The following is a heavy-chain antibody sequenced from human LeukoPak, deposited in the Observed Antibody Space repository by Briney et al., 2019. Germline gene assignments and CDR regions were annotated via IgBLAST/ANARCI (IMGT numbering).Heavy chain of an antibody. Sequence: SEKGSCKTTLDTPRHVALSWVRHAPGHGLEWLGGIIPMIATASDSQKFQGRVSTNADKSRNTVYMELSSLKIEDTAVYYCARGAGWLYDWGQGTLVIVSS. D-gene: IGHD3-22*01. CDR3: ARGAGWLYD. V-gene: IGHV1-69*06. J-gene: IGHJ4*02. CDR2: IIPMIATA. CDR1: LDTPRHVA.